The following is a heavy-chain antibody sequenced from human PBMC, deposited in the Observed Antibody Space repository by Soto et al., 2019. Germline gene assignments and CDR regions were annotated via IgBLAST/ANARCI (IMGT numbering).Heavy chain of an antibody. CDR2: IYYSGST. Sequence: QVPLQESGPGLVKPSQTLSLTCTVSGCSISSGDYYWSWIRQPPGKVLEWIGYIYYSGSTYYNQSLKIRVTISVDTAKNQFSLKLSSVTDADTAVYYCARSALTIFGVGYYGMDVWGQGTTVTVCS. J-gene: IGHJ6*02. V-gene: IGHV4-30-4*01. D-gene: IGHD3-3*01. CDR3: ARSALTIFGVGYYGMDV. CDR1: GCSISSGDYY.